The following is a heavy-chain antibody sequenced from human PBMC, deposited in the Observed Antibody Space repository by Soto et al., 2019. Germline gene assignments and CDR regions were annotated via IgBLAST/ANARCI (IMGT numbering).Heavy chain of an antibody. Sequence: SETLSLTCTVSGDSISTFYSSWIRQPPGKGLEWIGYIYYTGSTNYNPSLKSRVTMSVDTSKKQFSLKLNSVNAADTAVYYCARQRGNYFDYWGQGGLVTVCS. CDR3: ARQRGNYFDY. J-gene: IGHJ4*02. CDR1: GDSISTFY. V-gene: IGHV4-59*01. D-gene: IGHD3-10*01. CDR2: IYYTGST.